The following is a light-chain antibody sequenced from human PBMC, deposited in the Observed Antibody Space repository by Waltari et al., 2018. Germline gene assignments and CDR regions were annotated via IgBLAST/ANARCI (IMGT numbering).Light chain of an antibody. CDR1: QSVSSSS. V-gene: IGKV3-20*01. CDR3: QQYGRRAT. Sequence: EIVLTQSPGTLSLSPGERATLSCRASQSVSSSSLAWYQQKPGQAPRLLIYGASSRATDIPDRFSGSGSGTDFALTISRLEPEDFAVYYCQQYGRRATFGQGTKVEVK. CDR2: GAS. J-gene: IGKJ1*01.